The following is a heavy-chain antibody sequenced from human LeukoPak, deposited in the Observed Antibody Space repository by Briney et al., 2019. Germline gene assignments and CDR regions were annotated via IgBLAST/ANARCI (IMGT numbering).Heavy chain of an antibody. CDR3: ATDRGWRTSGYYLYYFEY. V-gene: IGHV3-7*01. CDR1: GFISTNYF. D-gene: IGHD3-3*01. Sequence: GSLRLSCAASGFISTNYFMSWVRQAPGKGLEWVASIKHDGSEKYYVDSVRGRFTISRDNTMNSLYLQMSSLRAEDTAVYYCATDRGWRTSGYYLYYFEYWGQGTLVTYSS. J-gene: IGHJ4*02. CDR2: IKHDGSEK.